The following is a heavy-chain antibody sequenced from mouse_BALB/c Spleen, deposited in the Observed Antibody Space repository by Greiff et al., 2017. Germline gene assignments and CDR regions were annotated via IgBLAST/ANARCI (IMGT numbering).Heavy chain of an antibody. Sequence: EVQGVESGGGLVQPGGSLRLSCATSGFTFTDYYMSWVRQPPGKALEWLGFIRNKANGYTTEYSASVKGRFTISRDNSQSILYLQMNTLRAEDSATYYCARLLYGNYAMDYWGQGTSVTVSS. D-gene: IGHD2-1*01. CDR1: GFTFTDYY. CDR3: ARLLYGNYAMDY. CDR2: IRNKANGYTT. J-gene: IGHJ4*01. V-gene: IGHV7-3*02.